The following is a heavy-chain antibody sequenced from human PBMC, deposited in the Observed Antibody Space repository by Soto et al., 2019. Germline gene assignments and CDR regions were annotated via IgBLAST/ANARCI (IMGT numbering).Heavy chain of an antibody. CDR1: GDSVSSDAYY. J-gene: IGHJ4*02. CDR3: AKGFSSGFYVDS. CDR2: ILSSGGT. Sequence: QVQLQESGPGLVKPSGTLSLTCSVSGDSVSSDAYYLTWIRQPPGKTLEWVGFILSSGGTSTNPSLRSRLSMSVDTSMNHFSMRPTSVTAADTGVYFCAKGFSSGFYVDSWGRGTLVTVSS. V-gene: IGHV4-61*03. D-gene: IGHD6-19*01.